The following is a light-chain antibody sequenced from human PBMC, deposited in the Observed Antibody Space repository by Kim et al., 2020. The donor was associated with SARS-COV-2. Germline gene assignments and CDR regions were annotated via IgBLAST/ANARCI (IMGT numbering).Light chain of an antibody. Sequence: PGGTVPLTCASNTGPVATDYYPNCFQQKPGQPPTSLIYSTYNRHSWTPVRFSGSLLGDKAALTLSGAQPEDEADYYCLLIYGGAWVFGGGTQLTVL. J-gene: IGLJ3*02. V-gene: IGLV7-43*01. CDR2: STY. CDR3: LLIYGGAWV. CDR1: TGPVATDYY.